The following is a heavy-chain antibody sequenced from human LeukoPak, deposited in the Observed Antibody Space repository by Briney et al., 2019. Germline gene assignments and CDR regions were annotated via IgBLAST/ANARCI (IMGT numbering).Heavy chain of an antibody. J-gene: IGHJ5*02. V-gene: IGHV3-9*01. CDR2: ISWNSGSI. CDR1: GFTFDDYA. D-gene: IGHD6-19*01. CDR3: AKDLSSAVAGRFDP. Sequence: GGSLRLSCAASGFTFDDYAMHWVRHAPGKGLEWVSGISWNSGSIGYADSVKGRFTISRDNAKNSLYLQMNSLRAEDTALYYCAKDLSSAVAGRFDPWGQGTLVTVSS.